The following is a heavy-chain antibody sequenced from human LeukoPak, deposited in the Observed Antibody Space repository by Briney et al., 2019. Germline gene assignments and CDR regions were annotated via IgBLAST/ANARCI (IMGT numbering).Heavy chain of an antibody. Sequence: GGSLRLSCAASGFTFSSYSVNWVRQAPGKGLEWVSSISSSSSYIYYADSVKGRFTISRDNAKNSLYLQMNSLRAEDTAVYYCARGRPMGADYWGQGTLVTVSS. CDR1: GFTFSSYS. J-gene: IGHJ4*02. V-gene: IGHV3-21*01. CDR2: ISSSSSYI. CDR3: ARGRPMGADY. D-gene: IGHD3-10*01.